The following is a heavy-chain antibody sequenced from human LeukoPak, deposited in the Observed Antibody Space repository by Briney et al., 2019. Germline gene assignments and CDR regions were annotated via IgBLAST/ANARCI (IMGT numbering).Heavy chain of an antibody. CDR2: IYYSGST. CDR3: ARERSMVRGISWFDP. Sequence: SETLSLTCTVSGGSISNYYWSWIRQPPGKGLEWIGYIYYSGSTNYNPSLKSRVTISVDTSKNQFSLKLSSVTAADTAVYYCARERSMVRGISWFDPWGQGTLVTVSS. D-gene: IGHD3-10*01. J-gene: IGHJ5*02. CDR1: GGSISNYY. V-gene: IGHV4-59*01.